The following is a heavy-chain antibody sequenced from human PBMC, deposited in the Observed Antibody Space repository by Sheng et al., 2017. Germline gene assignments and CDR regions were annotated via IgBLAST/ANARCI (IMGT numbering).Heavy chain of an antibody. CDR1: GFTFSSYE. CDR3: ARDPSLGVYFDY. CDR2: ISSSGSTI. Sequence: EVQLVEFGGGLVQPGGSLRLSCAASGFTFSSYEMNWVRQAPGKGLEWVSYISSSGSTIYYADSVKGRFTISRDNAKNSLYLQMNSLRAEDTAVYYCARDPSLGVYFDYWGQGTLVTVSS. D-gene: IGHD3-16*01. J-gene: IGHJ4*02. V-gene: IGHV3-48*03.